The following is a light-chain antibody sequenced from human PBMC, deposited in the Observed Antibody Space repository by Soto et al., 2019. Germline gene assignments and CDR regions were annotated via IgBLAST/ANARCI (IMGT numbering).Light chain of an antibody. V-gene: IGKV3-11*01. CDR3: QQRSNWPPLT. Sequence: EIVMTQSPATLSVSPGERATLSCRASQSFASNLAWYQQKPGQAPRLLIYDASNRATGIPARFSGSGSGTEFTLTISSLEPEDFAVYYCQQRSNWPPLTFGGGTKVDIK. J-gene: IGKJ4*01. CDR2: DAS. CDR1: QSFASN.